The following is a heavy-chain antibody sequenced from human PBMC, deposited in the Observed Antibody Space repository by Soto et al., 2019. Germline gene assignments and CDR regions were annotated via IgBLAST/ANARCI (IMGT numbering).Heavy chain of an antibody. J-gene: IGHJ4*02. D-gene: IGHD6-13*01. CDR3: AASSSVAAAGYFKF. V-gene: IGHV1-69*01. CDR1: GDLFNNYA. Sequence: QVQLVQSGAEVKEPGSSVKVSCKATGDLFNNYAFNWVRQAPGQGLAWVGPISPLFSTTNYAQKFQGRVTIRADEFTTIVYLEVSNLQSEDTAMYYCAASSSVAAAGYFKFWGQGTLVTVSP. CDR2: ISPLFSTT.